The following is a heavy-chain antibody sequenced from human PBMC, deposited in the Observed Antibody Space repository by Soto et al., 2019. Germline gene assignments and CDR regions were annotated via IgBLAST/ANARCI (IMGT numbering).Heavy chain of an antibody. CDR3: ARHHPRYSSSSEDAFDI. CDR2: IYYSGST. V-gene: IGHV4-39*01. J-gene: IGHJ3*02. Sequence: QLQLQESGPGLVKPSETLSLTCTVSGGSISSSSYYWGWIRQPPGKGLEWIGSIYYSGSTYYNPSLKSRVTISVDTSKNQFSLKLSSVTAADTAVYYCARHHPRYSSSSEDAFDIWGQGTMVTVSS. CDR1: GGSISSSSYY. D-gene: IGHD6-13*01.